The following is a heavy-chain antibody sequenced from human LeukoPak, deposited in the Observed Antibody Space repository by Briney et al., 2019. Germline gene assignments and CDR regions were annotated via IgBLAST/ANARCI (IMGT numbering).Heavy chain of an antibody. CDR2: TYFESKWYN. V-gene: IGHV6-1*01. CDR3: ARYSSVAAFDY. CDR1: GDSVFSNSAA. Sequence: SQTLSLTCAISGDSVFSNSAAWSWIRQSPSRGLEWLGRTYFESKWYNDYAVSVKSRITISPDTSKNQFSLLLSSVIPEDMAVYYCARYSSVAAFDYWGQGTLVTVSS. J-gene: IGHJ4*02. D-gene: IGHD6-19*01.